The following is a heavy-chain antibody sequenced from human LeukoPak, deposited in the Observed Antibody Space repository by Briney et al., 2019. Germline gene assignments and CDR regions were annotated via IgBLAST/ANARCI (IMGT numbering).Heavy chain of an antibody. V-gene: IGHV4-4*07. D-gene: IGHD6-13*01. CDR1: GGSISSYY. CDR2: IYTSGST. J-gene: IGHJ4*02. CDR3: ARDGQAATSYYFDY. Sequence: PSETLSLTCTVSGGSISSYYWSWIRQSAGKGLEWIGRIYTSGSTNYNPSLKSRVTMSVDTSKNQFSLKLSSATAADTAVYCCARDGQAATSYYFDYWGQGTLVTVSS.